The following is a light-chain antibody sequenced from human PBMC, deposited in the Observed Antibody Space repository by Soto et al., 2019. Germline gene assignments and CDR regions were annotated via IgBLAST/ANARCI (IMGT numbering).Light chain of an antibody. CDR2: WAS. J-gene: IGKJ5*01. Sequence: DIVMTQSQDSLAVSLGERATINCKSSQSGLYSSNNRNYLAWFQQKPGQPPKLLIYWASTRESGVPDRFSGSGSGTDFTLTISSLQAEDVAVYYCQQYYSLPITFGQGTRLEIK. V-gene: IGKV4-1*01. CDR1: QSGLYSSNNRNY. CDR3: QQYYSLPIT.